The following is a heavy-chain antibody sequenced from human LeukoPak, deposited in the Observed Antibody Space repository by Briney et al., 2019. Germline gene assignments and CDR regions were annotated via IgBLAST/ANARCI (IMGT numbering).Heavy chain of an antibody. Sequence: ASVKVSCKASGGTFSSYAISWVRQAPGQGLEWMGGIIPIFGTANYAQKFQGRVTITTDESTSTAYMELSSLRSEDTAVYYCARDGGEWELLGAFDIWGQGTMVTVSS. CDR3: ARDGGEWELLGAFDI. CDR1: GGTFSSYA. J-gene: IGHJ3*02. D-gene: IGHD1-26*01. V-gene: IGHV1-69*05. CDR2: IIPIFGTA.